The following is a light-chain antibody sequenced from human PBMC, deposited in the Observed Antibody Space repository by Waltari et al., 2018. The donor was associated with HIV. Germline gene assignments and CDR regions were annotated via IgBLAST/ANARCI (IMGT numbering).Light chain of an antibody. CDR1: SSNIGAGYH. CDR3: QSYDSSLSASV. V-gene: IGLV1-40*01. CDR2: GDP. J-gene: IGLJ3*02. Sequence: QSVLTQPPSVSGAPGQRVTISCTGSSSNIGAGYHVHWYQQFPGAAPQLLIYGDPNRASGVPDRFSGSKSGTAASLAITGLQGDDEADYYCQSYDSSLSASVFGGGTKLTVL.